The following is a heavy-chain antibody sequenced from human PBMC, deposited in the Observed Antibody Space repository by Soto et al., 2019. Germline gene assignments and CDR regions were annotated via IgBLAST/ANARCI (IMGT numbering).Heavy chain of an antibody. J-gene: IGHJ4*02. Sequence: GRAVRVYCTAPAGRRRNYWMHWARQAPGKGLVWVSRINPEETTISYADSVRGRFTISRDNARDTVFLQMNSLGVEDTAVYYCGRGAYGDPVDSWGQGTLVTVS. CDR2: INPEETTI. V-gene: IGHV3-74*01. CDR3: GRGAYGDPVDS. D-gene: IGHD4-17*01. CDR1: AGRRRNYW.